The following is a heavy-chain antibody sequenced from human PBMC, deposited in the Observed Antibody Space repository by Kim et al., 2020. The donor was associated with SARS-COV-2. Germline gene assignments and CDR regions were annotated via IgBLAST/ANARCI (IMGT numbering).Heavy chain of an antibody. J-gene: IGHJ6*02. CDR1: GFTFSSYE. V-gene: IGHV3-48*03. D-gene: IGHD3-22*01. CDR2: ISSSGSTI. Sequence: GGSLRLSCAASGFTFSSYEMNWVRQAPGKGLEWVSYISSSGSTIYYADSVKGRFTISRDNAKNSLYLQMNSLRAEDTAVYYCARDSYDSSGYYEYYYYGMDVWGQGTTVTVSS. CDR3: ARDSYDSSGYYEYYYYGMDV.